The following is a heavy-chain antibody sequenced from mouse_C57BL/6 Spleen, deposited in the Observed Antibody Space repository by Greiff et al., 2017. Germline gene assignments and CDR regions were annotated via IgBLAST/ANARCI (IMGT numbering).Heavy chain of an antibody. CDR1: GYAFSSYW. Sequence: VQLQQSGAELVKPGASVKISCKASGYAFSSYWMNWVKQRPGKGLEWIGQIYPGDGDTNYNGKFKGKATLTAAKSSSTAYMQLSSLTSEDAAVYFCARSFTTVVADYWGQGTTLTVSS. CDR2: IYPGDGDT. D-gene: IGHD1-1*01. CDR3: ARSFTTVVADY. V-gene: IGHV1-80*01. J-gene: IGHJ2*01.